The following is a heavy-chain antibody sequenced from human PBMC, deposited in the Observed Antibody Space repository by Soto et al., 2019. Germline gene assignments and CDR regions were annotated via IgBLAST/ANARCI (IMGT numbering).Heavy chain of an antibody. CDR1: GYNFISYW. Sequence: GESLKISCKASGYNFISYWINWVRQKPGKGLEWMGRIDPADSNTRYSPSFRGQVTISADKSISIAYLQWSSLKASDTAIYYCARPLGMDVWGQGTTVTVSS. CDR2: IDPADSNT. V-gene: IGHV5-51*01. CDR3: ARPLGMDV. J-gene: IGHJ6*02.